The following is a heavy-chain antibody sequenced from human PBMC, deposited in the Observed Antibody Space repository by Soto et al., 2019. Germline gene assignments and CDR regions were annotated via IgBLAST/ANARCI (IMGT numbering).Heavy chain of an antibody. V-gene: IGHV4-4*02. CDR2: IYHSGST. CDR3: ARGVGATEVGAFAI. J-gene: IGHJ3*02. D-gene: IGHD1-26*01. CDR1: GGSSGSSDG. Sequence: SETLSLTCAVAGGSSGSSDGWSWVRQPPGKGLEWIGEIYHSGSTNYNPSLKSRVTISVDKSKNQFSLKLSSVTAADTAVYYCARGVGATEVGAFAIWGNGTMVTVSS.